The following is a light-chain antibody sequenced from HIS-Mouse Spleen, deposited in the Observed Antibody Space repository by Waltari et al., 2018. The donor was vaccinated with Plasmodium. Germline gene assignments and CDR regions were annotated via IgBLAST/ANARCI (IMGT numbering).Light chain of an antibody. CDR3: QAWDSSTVV. V-gene: IGLV3-1*01. J-gene: IGLJ2*01. CDR2: QDS. CDR1: KLGDKY. Sequence: SYELTQPPSVSVSPGQTASITCSRDKLGDKYACWYQQKPGQSPVLVIYQDSKRPSGIPGLFSGSNSGNTATLTISGTQAMDEADYYCQAWDSSTVVFGGGTKLTVL.